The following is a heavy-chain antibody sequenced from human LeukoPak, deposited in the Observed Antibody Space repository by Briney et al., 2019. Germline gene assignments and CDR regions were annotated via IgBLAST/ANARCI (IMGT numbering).Heavy chain of an antibody. Sequence: SGGSLRLSCAGSGFTFYDYSMHLGRHAPGKGLEWVSGIRWNSGSIGYADSVKGPFTISSDNAKNSLYLQLNSLRAEDTALYYCAKAPIKTTNESLPDYWGQGTLVTVSS. V-gene: IGHV3-9*01. CDR2: IRWNSGSI. J-gene: IGHJ4*02. CDR3: AKAPIKTTNESLPDY. D-gene: IGHD1-1*01. CDR1: GFTFYDYS.